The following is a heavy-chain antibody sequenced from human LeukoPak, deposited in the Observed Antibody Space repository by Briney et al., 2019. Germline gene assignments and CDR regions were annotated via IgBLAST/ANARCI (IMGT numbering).Heavy chain of an antibody. J-gene: IGHJ4*02. Sequence: SETLSLTCTVSGGSISSYFWIWVRQPPGKGLEWVGYIYYSGNTNSNPSLKSRVTISVDASKNQFSLKLRSVAAADTAVYYCAGAREFSSSSGRAYYFDFWGQGTLVAVSS. CDR1: GGSISSYF. V-gene: IGHV4-59*01. CDR3: AGAREFSSSSGRAYYFDF. CDR2: IYYSGNT. D-gene: IGHD6-6*01.